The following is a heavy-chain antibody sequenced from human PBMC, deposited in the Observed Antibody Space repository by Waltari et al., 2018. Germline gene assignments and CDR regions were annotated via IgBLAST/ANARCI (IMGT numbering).Heavy chain of an antibody. CDR3: ARGDSGSYLDAFDI. J-gene: IGHJ3*02. D-gene: IGHD1-26*01. CDR1: GFTFSSYW. Sequence: EVQLVESGGGLVQPGGSLRLSCAASGFTFSSYWMSWVRQAPGKGLEWVANIKQDGSEKYYVDAVKGRFTISRDNAKNSLYLQMNSLRAEDTAVYYCARGDSGSYLDAFDIWGQGTMVTVSS. CDR2: IKQDGSEK. V-gene: IGHV3-7*01.